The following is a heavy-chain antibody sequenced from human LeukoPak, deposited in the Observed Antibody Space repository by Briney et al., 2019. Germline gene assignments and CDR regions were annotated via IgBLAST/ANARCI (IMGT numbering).Heavy chain of an antibody. Sequence: GGSLRLSCAASGFTFSSYSMNWVRQAPGKGLEWVSYISSSSSTIYYADSVKGRFTISRDNAKNSLYLQMNSLRAEDTAAYYCARPRIAAAFDAFDIWGQGTMVTVSS. CDR1: GFTFSSYS. D-gene: IGHD6-13*01. CDR2: ISSSSSTI. J-gene: IGHJ3*02. V-gene: IGHV3-48*01. CDR3: ARPRIAAAFDAFDI.